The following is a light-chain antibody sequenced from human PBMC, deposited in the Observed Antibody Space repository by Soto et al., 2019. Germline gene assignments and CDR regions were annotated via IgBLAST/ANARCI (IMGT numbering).Light chain of an antibody. V-gene: IGLV2-23*01. CDR2: EGS. CDR3: CSSAGSTTWV. CDR1: SSDVGSYNL. J-gene: IGLJ2*01. Sequence: QSVLTQPASVSGSPGQSITISCTGTSSDVGSYNLVSWYQQHPGKAPKLMIYEGSKRPSGVSTRFSGSKSGNTASLTISGLQAEDEGDYYCCSSAGSTTWVFGGGTKLTVL.